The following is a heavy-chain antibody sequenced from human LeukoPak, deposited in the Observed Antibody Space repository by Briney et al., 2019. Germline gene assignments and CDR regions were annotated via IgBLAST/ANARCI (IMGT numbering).Heavy chain of an antibody. J-gene: IGHJ4*02. CDR1: GGSIRSGSYY. D-gene: IGHD5-12*01. CDR3: ATRVAMVDY. V-gene: IGHV4-61*02. Sequence: ASETLSLTCTVSGGSIRSGSYYWSWIRQPAGKGLEWIGRIYTSGSTNYNPSLKSRVTISVDTTKNQFSLKLSSVTAADTAVYYCATRVAMVDYWGQGTLVTVSS. CDR2: IYTSGST.